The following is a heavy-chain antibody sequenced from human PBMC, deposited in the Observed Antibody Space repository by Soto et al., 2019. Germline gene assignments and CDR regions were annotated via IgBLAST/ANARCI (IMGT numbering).Heavy chain of an antibody. Sequence: QVQVVESGGGVVQPGRSLRLSCAASRFIFSTYAMHWVRQAPGKGLEWVAGISYDGRNEYYADSVRGRFTISRDNPRNTLYLQMNTLRAEDTAVYYCARGSYGDYYYYYGMDVWGQGPTVTVSS. CDR2: ISYDGRNE. CDR1: RFIFSTYA. CDR3: ARGSYGDYYYYYGMDV. V-gene: IGHV3-30*04. D-gene: IGHD4-17*01. J-gene: IGHJ6*02.